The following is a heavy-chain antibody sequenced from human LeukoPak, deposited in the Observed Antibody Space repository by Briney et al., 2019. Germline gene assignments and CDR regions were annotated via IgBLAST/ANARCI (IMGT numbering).Heavy chain of an antibody. D-gene: IGHD5/OR15-5a*01. CDR3: ARLSSVQNLYYYYYYMDV. Sequence: GASVKVSCKASGGTFSSYAISWVRQAPGQGLEWMGGIIPIFGTANYAQKFQGRVTITADKSTSTAYMELSSLRSEDTAVYYCARLSSVQNLYYYYYYMDVWGKGTTVTVSS. CDR2: IIPIFGTA. CDR1: GGTFSSYA. V-gene: IGHV1-69*06. J-gene: IGHJ6*03.